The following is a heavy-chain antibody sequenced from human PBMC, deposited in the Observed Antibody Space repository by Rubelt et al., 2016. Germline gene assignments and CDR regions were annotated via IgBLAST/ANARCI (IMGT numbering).Heavy chain of an antibody. CDR3: VRDLNT. Sequence: EVQVVESGGGLIQPGGSLRLSCTASGFIVSNNYMSWVRQAPGKGLEWVSVTNSGGATDYADSVKGRCTISRDNSKNTLYLQMNSLRAEDTAVYYCVRDLNTWGQGTLVTVSS. J-gene: IGHJ5*02. CDR2: TNSGGAT. V-gene: IGHV3-53*01. CDR1: GFIVSNNY.